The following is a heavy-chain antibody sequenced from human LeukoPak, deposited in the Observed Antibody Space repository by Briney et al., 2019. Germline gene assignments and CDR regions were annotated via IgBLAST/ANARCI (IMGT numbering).Heavy chain of an antibody. D-gene: IGHD2-15*01. Sequence: SETLSLTCAVYGGSFGGYYWSWFRKPPGKGLEWIGEINNSGSTNYNPSLQSRVTISADTSKNQFSLNLRSVIAADTAVYYCTRGLRLGYCSGGSCYYWFDPWGQGTRVTVSS. CDR3: TRGLRLGYCSGGSCYYWFDP. V-gene: IGHV4-34*01. CDR2: INNSGST. J-gene: IGHJ5*02. CDR1: GGSFGGYY.